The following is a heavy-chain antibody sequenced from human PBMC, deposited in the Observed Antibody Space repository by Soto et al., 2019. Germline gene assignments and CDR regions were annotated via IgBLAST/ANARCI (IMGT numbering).Heavy chain of an antibody. Sequence: QVQLVESGGGVVQPGRSLRLSCAASGFTFSSYAMHWVRQAPGKGLEWVAVISYDGSNKYYADSVKGRFTISRDNSKNTLYLQMNSLRAEDTAVYYCAREPADYGGNTFDYWGQGTLVTVSS. D-gene: IGHD4-17*01. J-gene: IGHJ4*02. CDR2: ISYDGSNK. CDR1: GFTFSSYA. CDR3: AREPADYGGNTFDY. V-gene: IGHV3-30-3*01.